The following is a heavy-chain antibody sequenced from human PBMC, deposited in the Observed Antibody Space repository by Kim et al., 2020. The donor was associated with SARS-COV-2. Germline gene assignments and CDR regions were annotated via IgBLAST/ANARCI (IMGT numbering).Heavy chain of an antibody. Sequence: TYYADSVKCRFTISRDNSKNTLYLQVNSLRAEDTAVYYCARDTPTMATIYWGQGTLVTVSS. CDR3: ARDTPTMATIY. D-gene: IGHD5-18*01. V-gene: IGHV3-66*01. J-gene: IGHJ4*02. CDR2: T.